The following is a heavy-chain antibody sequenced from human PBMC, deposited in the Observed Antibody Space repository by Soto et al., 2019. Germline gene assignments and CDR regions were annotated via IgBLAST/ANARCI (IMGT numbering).Heavy chain of an antibody. J-gene: IGHJ1*01. V-gene: IGHV3-15*05. CDR2: VKSERDGATT. Sequence: GGSLRLSCAGSGFTFSSAWMTWVRQVPGKGLEWVGRVKSERDGATTHYAAPVKGRFTISRDDSKDIAYLHMTSLQTDDTGVYFCTTWSPPDDLLNSWGQGTVVTVSS. D-gene: IGHD1-1*01. CDR1: GFTFSSAW. CDR3: TTWSPPDDLLNS.